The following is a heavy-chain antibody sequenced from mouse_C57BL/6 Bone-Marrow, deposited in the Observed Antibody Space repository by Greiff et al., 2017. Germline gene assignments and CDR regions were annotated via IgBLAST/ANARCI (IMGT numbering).Heavy chain of an antibody. CDR2: IGTGGGT. D-gene: IGHD2-2*01. CDR1: GFSLTSYA. Sequence: QVQLKESGPGLVAPSQSLSITCTVSGFSLTSYAISWVRQPPGKGLEWLGVIGTGGGTNYNSALKSRLSISKDNSKSQVFLKMNSLQTDDTARYYCARTYGYSWFAYWGQGTLVTVSA. CDR3: ARTYGYSWFAY. J-gene: IGHJ3*01. V-gene: IGHV2-9-1*01.